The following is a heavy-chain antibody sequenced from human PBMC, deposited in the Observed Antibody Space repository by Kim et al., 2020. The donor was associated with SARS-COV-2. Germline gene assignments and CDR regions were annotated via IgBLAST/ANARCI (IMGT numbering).Heavy chain of an antibody. J-gene: IGHJ4*03. CDR3: ARGDPLQPGSSCSGESCEGYFDY. V-gene: IGHV4-31*03. Sequence: SETLSLTCTVSGISISRGGYYWSWIRHHPGKGLEWLGFTSYSGTTYYNPSLKGRLTISVDTSKNHFSLKLSSVTAADTAVYYCARGDPLQPGSSCSGESCEGYFDYCGQGGLVTVSS. D-gene: IGHD2-15*01. CDR1: GISISRGGYY. CDR2: TSYSGTT.